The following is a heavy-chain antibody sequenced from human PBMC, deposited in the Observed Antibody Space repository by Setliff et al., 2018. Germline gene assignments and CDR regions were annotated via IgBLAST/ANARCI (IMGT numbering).Heavy chain of an antibody. CDR3: ARPSKYYDILTGYYHNWFDP. V-gene: IGHV4-39*01. CDR2: IFYSGST. D-gene: IGHD3-9*01. J-gene: IGHJ5*02. CDR1: GGSISSSSYY. Sequence: NPSETLSLTCTVSGGSISSSSYYWGWIRQPPGKGLEWIGSIFYSGSTYYNPSLKSRVTISVDTSKNQFSLKLSSVTAADTAVYYCARPSKYYDILTGYYHNWFDPWGQGTLVTVSS.